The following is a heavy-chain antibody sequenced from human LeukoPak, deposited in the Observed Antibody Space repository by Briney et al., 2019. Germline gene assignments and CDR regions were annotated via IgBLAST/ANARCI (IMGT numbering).Heavy chain of an antibody. CDR1: GFTFSSYS. CDR3: ARDLGYYYDSSGCCSGY. J-gene: IGHJ4*02. V-gene: IGHV3-48*01. D-gene: IGHD3-22*01. CDR2: ISSSSSTI. Sequence: PGGSLRLSCAASGFTFSSYSMNWVRQAPGKGLEWVSYISSSSSTINYADSVKGRFTISRDNAKNSLYLQMNSLRAEDTAVYYCARDLGYYYDSSGCCSGYWGQGTLVTDPS.